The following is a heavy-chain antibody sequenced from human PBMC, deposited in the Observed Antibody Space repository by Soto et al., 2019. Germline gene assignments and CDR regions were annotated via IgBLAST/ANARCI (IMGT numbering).Heavy chain of an antibody. V-gene: IGHV3-23*01. CDR1: GFSLRDHA. Sequence: GGSLRLSCAASGFSLRDHALSWVRQAAGGGLEWVSGISGSEDRTNYADFVRGRFIISKDRAKNTLYLDMSGLRVDDTAVYFCGRTYTGGWGQGTLVTVSA. CDR3: GRTYTGG. J-gene: IGHJ4*02. D-gene: IGHD3-10*01. CDR2: ISGSEDRT.